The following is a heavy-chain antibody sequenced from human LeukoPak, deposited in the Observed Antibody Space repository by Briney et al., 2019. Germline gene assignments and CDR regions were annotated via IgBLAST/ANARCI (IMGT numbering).Heavy chain of an antibody. J-gene: IGHJ3*02. V-gene: IGHV1-69*13. D-gene: IGHD2-21*02. CDR1: GGTFSSYA. CDR3: AREMVTRSTFDI. Sequence: ASVTVSCKASGGTFSSYAISWVRQAPEQGLEWMGGIIPIFGTANYAQKFQGRVTITADESTSTAYMELSSLRSEDTAVYYCAREMVTRSTFDIWGQGTIVTVSS. CDR2: IIPIFGTA.